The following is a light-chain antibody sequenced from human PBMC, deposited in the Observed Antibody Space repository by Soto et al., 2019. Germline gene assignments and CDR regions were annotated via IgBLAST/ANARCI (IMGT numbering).Light chain of an antibody. Sequence: DIVMTQSPDSLAVSLGERATINCKSSQSVLYSTNNKNYLAWYQQKPGQPPKLIIYWATTRESGVPDRFSGSGSGTDFTLTISSLQAEDVAVYYCQQYYITPLTFGGGTKVEIK. CDR2: WAT. J-gene: IGKJ4*01. V-gene: IGKV4-1*01. CDR1: QSVLYSTNNKNY. CDR3: QQYYITPLT.